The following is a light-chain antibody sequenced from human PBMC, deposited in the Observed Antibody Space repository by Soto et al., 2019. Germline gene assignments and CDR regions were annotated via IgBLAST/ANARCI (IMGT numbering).Light chain of an antibody. Sequence: EIVMTQSPATLSVSPGERATLSCSASQSVSSYLAWYQQKPGQAPRLLIYDASTRATDIPARFSGSGSGTEFRLTISSLQSEDSAVYYCQKYNGGRWTFGQGTKVEIK. CDR2: DAS. CDR1: QSVSSY. J-gene: IGKJ1*01. V-gene: IGKV3-15*01. CDR3: QKYNGGRWT.